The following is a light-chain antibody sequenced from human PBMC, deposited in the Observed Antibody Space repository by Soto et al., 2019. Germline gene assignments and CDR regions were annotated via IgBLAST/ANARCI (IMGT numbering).Light chain of an antibody. CDR3: QQYGTSEII. CDR2: DTS. Sequence: EIVLTQSPGTLSLSPGGRGTLSFMASQTLINIFIAWYQQKPGQAPRLIIYDTSSRATGVPDRYSASGSGTDFTLTISRLEPEDFAVLFCQQYGTSEIIFGQGTRLEIK. CDR1: QTLINIF. V-gene: IGKV3-20*01. J-gene: IGKJ5*01.